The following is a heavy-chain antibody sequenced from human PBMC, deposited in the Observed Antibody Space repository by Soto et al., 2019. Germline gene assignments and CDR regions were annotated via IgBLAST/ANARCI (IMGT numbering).Heavy chain of an antibody. V-gene: IGHV1-2*04. J-gene: IGHJ5*02. Sequence: QVQLVQSGADVKKPGASVKVSCRASGYTFTGYYMHWVRQAPGQGLEWMGWINPKSGGTNYAQKFQGWVTMTRDTSISTAYMELSRLRSDDTAVYYCARGYCSGGSCKPLGFDPWGQGTLVTVSS. CDR3: ARGYCSGGSCKPLGFDP. CDR2: INPKSGGT. D-gene: IGHD2-15*01. CDR1: GYTFTGYY.